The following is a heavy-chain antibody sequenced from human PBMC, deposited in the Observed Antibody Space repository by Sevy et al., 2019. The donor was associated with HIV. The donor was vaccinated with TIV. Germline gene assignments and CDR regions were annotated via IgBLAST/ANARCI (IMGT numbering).Heavy chain of an antibody. Sequence: GGSLRLSCAASGFTFSSYAMHWVRQAPGKGLEWVAVISYEGSINYTEASVKGRFTISRDNSKNTLYLQMNSLRAEDTAVYYCARDHGSWFDPWGQGTLVTVSS. V-gene: IGHV3-30*04. CDR1: GFTFSSYA. CDR2: ISYEGSIN. D-gene: IGHD1-26*01. J-gene: IGHJ5*02. CDR3: ARDHGSWFDP.